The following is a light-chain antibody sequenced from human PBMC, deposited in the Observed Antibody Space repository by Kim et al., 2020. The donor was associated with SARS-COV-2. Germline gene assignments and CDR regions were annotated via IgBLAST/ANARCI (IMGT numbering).Light chain of an antibody. CDR3: SAWDFTLSAGV. J-gene: IGLJ3*02. CDR1: SDNVGNHG. Sequence: QAGLTQPPSMSKDLRQTATLTCTGNSDNVGNHGAAWLQQHQGHPPKLLSYRSNSRPSGISERFSASRSGDTASLTITGLQPEDEADYYCSAWDFTLSAGVFGGGTQLTVL. CDR2: RSN. V-gene: IGLV10-54*04.